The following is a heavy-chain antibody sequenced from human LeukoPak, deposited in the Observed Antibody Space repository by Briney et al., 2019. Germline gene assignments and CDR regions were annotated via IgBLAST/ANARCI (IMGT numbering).Heavy chain of an antibody. CDR2: IYSDGST. J-gene: IGHJ4*02. D-gene: IGHD1-26*01. V-gene: IGHV3-66*02. CDR3: ARDYRVGVTDY. Sequence: GGSLRLSCAASGFTVSSNYMSWVRQAPGKGLEWVSVIYSDGSTNYADSVKGRFTISRDNAKNTLYLQMNSLRDEDTAVYYCARDYRVGVTDYWGQGTLVTVSS. CDR1: GFTVSSNY.